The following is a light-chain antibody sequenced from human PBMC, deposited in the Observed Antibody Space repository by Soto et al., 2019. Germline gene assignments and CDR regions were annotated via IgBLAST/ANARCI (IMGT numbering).Light chain of an antibody. V-gene: IGKV1-5*01. CDR2: DAS. CDR3: QQYNSYSPS. CDR1: QSISSW. J-gene: IGKJ1*01. Sequence: DIQMTQSPSTLSASVGDRVTITCRASQSISSWLAWYQQKPGKAPKLLIYDASRLESGVPSRFSGSGPGTEFTLTISSLQPDDFATYYCQQYNSYSPSFGQGTKVEIK.